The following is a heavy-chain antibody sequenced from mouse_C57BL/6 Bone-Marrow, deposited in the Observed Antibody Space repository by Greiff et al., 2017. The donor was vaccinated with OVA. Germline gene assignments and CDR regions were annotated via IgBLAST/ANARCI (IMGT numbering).Heavy chain of an antibody. D-gene: IGHD1-1*01. J-gene: IGHJ4*01. CDR2: IDPSDSYT. Sequence: QVHVKQPGAELVMPGASVKLSCKASGYTFTSYWMHWVKQRPGQGLEWIGEIDPSDSYTNYNQKFKGKSTLTVDKSSSTAYMQLSSLTSEDSAVYYCASFTTVVADYAMDYWGQGTSVTVSS. V-gene: IGHV1-69*01. CDR1: GYTFTSYW. CDR3: ASFTTVVADYAMDY.